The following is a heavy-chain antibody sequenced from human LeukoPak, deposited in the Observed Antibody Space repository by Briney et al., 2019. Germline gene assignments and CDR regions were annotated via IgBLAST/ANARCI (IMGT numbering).Heavy chain of an antibody. CDR3: AKGHSNYVAFYYYAMDV. CDR1: GFTSDTYA. J-gene: IGHJ6*02. D-gene: IGHD4-11*01. CDR2: ISGDGGST. V-gene: IGHV3-43*02. Sequence: GGSLRLSCAASGFTSDTYAMHWVRQAPGKGLEWVSLISGDGGSTYYADFVKGRFTVSRDNSKNSLYLQMNSLRTEDTAFYYCAKGHSNYVAFYYYAMDVWGQGTAVTVSS.